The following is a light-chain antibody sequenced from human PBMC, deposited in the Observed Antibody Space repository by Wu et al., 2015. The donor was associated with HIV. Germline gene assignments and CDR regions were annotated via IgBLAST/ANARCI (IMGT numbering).Light chain of an antibody. CDR2: GTS. J-gene: IGKJ3*01. CDR3: QQYGSSLFT. V-gene: IGKV3-20*01. Sequence: EIVLTQSPGTLSLSPGERATLSCRASQSVSSSYLAWYQQKPGQAPRLLIYGTSSRATGIPDRFSGSGSGTDFTLTISRLEPEDFAVYYCQQYGSSLFTFGPGPSGYQT. CDR1: QSVSSSY.